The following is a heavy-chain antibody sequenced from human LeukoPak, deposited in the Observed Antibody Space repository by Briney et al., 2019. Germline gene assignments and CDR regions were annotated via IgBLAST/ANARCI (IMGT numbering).Heavy chain of an antibody. CDR1: GGSISSGSYH. J-gene: IGHJ4*02. D-gene: IGHD3-9*01. CDR3: ARDDDTPFDY. CDR2: IYVSGST. V-gene: IGHV4-61*09. Sequence: PSQTLSLTCTVSGGSISSGSYHWRWVRQPAGKGLEWIGHIYVSGSTNYNPSLKSRVTISVDTSKNQFSLKLSSVTAADTAVYYCARDDDTPFDYWGQGTLVTVSS.